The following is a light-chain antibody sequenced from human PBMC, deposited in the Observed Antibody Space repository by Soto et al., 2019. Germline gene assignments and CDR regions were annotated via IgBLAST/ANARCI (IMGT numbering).Light chain of an antibody. CDR3: QQYGSFIT. V-gene: IGKV1-39*01. CDR1: QSISSY. J-gene: IGKJ5*01. CDR2: AAS. Sequence: DIQMTQSPSSLSASVGDRVTIKCRASQSISSYLNWYQQKPGKAPKLLIYAASSLQSGVPSRFSGSGSGTDFTLTISSLQPEDFAVYYCQQYGSFITFGQGTRLEIK.